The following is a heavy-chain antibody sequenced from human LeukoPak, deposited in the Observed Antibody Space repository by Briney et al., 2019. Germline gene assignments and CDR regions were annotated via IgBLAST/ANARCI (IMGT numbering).Heavy chain of an antibody. CDR2: INHSGST. CDR3: ARGRKCNV. Sequence: SETLSLTRAVYGGSFSGYYWSWIRQPPGKGLEWIGEINHSGSTNYNPSLKSRVTISVDTSKNQFSLKLSSVTAADTAVYYCARGRKCNVWGKGTTVTVSS. D-gene: IGHD2-8*01. J-gene: IGHJ6*04. CDR1: GGSFSGYY. V-gene: IGHV4-34*01.